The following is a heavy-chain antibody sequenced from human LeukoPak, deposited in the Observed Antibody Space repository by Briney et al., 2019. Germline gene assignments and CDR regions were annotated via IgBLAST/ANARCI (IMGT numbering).Heavy chain of an antibody. D-gene: IGHD1-20*01. J-gene: IGHJ4*02. Sequence: SETLSLTCAVYGGSFSGYYWSWIRQPPGKGLEWIGEINHSGSTNYNPSLKSRVTISVDTSKNQFSLKLSSVTAADTAVYYCARGQSVNNWNRSGVYFDYWGQGTLVTVSS. V-gene: IGHV4-34*01. CDR3: ARGQSVNNWNRSGVYFDY. CDR1: GGSFSGYY. CDR2: INHSGST.